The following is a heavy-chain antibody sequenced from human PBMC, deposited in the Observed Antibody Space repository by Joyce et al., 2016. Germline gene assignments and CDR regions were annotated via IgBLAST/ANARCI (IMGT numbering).Heavy chain of an antibody. J-gene: IGHJ5*02. CDR2: IYYSEST. CDR3: ASGLRFLEWTRFDP. V-gene: IGHV4-39*07. Sequence: QLQLQESGPGLVKPSETLSLTCTVSGGSISSSSHYWGWIRQPPGKGLEWIGSIYYSESTYYNPSLKSRVTISIDTSKNQVSLKLSSVNAADTAVYYCASGLRFLEWTRFDPWGQGILGTVSS. CDR1: GGSISSSSHY. D-gene: IGHD3-3*01.